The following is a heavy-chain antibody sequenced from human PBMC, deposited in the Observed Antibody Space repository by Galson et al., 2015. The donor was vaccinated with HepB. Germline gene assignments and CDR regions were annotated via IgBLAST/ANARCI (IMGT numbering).Heavy chain of an antibody. D-gene: IGHD2-2*01. Sequence: SLRLSCAASRFTFSSYWMTWVRQAPGRGLEWVANIKQDGSEKYYVDSVKGRFTISRDNAKNSLYLQMNSLRAEDTAVYYCARCNIVAVPGVHYYYYMDVWGKGTTVTVSS. J-gene: IGHJ6*03. CDR2: IKQDGSEK. CDR1: RFTFSSYW. V-gene: IGHV3-7*01. CDR3: ARCNIVAVPGVHYYYYMDV.